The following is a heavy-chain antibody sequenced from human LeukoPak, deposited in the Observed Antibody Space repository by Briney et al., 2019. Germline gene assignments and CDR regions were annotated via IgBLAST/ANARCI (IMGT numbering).Heavy chain of an antibody. CDR1: GGSISSYY. CDR3: ARLDGSSWYWFDP. D-gene: IGHD6-13*01. Sequence: KTSETLSLTCTVSGGSISSYYWSWIRQPPGKGLEWIGYIYYSGSTNYNPSLKSRVTISVDTSKNQFSLKLSSVTAADTAVYYCARLDGSSWYWFDPWGQGTLVTVSS. CDR2: IYYSGST. J-gene: IGHJ5*02. V-gene: IGHV4-59*08.